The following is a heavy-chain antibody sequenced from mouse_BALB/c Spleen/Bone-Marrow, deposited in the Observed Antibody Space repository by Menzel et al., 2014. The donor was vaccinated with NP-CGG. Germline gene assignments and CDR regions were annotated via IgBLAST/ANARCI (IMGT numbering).Heavy chain of an antibody. Sequence: QVQLQQSGAELVKPGASVKLSCKASGYTFTSYWMHWVKQRPGQGLEWIGEINPSNGRTNYNEKFKSKATLTVDKSSSTAYMQLSSLTSEDSAVYHCARGGFDYWGQGTTLTVSS. CDR2: INPSNGRT. J-gene: IGHJ2*01. CDR3: ARGGFDY. V-gene: IGHV1S81*02. CDR1: GYTFTSYW.